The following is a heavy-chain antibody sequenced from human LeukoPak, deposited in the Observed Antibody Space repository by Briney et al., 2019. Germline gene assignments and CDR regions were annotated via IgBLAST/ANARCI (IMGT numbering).Heavy chain of an antibody. CDR3: ARGADRWNYFDY. J-gene: IGHJ4*02. Sequence: GGSLRLSCAASGFTVSSNFLSWVRQAPGKGLEWVSVIYSGGKTYYADSVKGRFTISRDNSKNTLYLQMNSLRAEDTAVYYCARGADRWNYFDYWGQRTLVTVSS. V-gene: IGHV3-53*01. CDR2: IYSGGKT. CDR1: GFTVSSNF. D-gene: IGHD4-23*01.